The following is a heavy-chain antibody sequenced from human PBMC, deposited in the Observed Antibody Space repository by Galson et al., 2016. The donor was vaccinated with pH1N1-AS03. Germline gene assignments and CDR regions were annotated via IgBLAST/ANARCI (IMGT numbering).Heavy chain of an antibody. J-gene: IGHJ2*01. CDR3: ERGTNFDGAGSYNSPDSYFDI. CDR1: GGSMSTYY. Sequence: SETLSLTCSVSGGSMSTYYWSWIRQPAGKGLEWIGRVHNSGNTYYSPSLTSRVAMSVDTSTNHFSLTLNSVTAADTAVYFCERGTNFDGAGSYNSPDSYFDIWGRGTLVTVSS. D-gene: IGHD3-10*01. CDR2: VHNSGNT. V-gene: IGHV4-4*07.